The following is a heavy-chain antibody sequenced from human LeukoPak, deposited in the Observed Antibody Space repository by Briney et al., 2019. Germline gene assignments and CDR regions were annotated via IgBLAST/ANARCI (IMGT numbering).Heavy chain of an antibody. D-gene: IGHD5-12*01. Sequence: GGSLRLSCAASGFTFSSYSMNWVRQAPGKGLEWVSSISSSSSYIYYADSVKGPFTISRDNAKNSLYLQRNSLRAEGTAVYYCARELPYSRYDTMGYCGQGALGTVSS. V-gene: IGHV3-21*01. CDR1: GFTFSSYS. CDR2: ISSSSSYI. CDR3: ARELPYSRYDTMGY. J-gene: IGHJ4*02.